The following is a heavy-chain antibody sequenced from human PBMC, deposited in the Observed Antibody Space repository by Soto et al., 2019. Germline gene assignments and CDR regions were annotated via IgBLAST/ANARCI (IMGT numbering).Heavy chain of an antibody. D-gene: IGHD3-3*01. CDR2: IIPIFGTA. V-gene: IGHV1-69*06. J-gene: IGHJ6*02. CDR3: ARKVGYDFWSGYYTSPYYYGMDA. CDR1: GGTFSSYA. Sequence: SVKVSCKASGGTFSSYAISWVRQAPGQGLEWMGGIIPIFGTANYAQKFQGRVTITADKSTSTAYMELSSLRSEDTAVYYCARKVGYDFWSGYYTSPYYYGMDAWGQGTTVTVSS.